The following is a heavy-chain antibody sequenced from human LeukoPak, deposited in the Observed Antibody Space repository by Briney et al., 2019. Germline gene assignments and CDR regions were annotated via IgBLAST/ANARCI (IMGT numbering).Heavy chain of an antibody. CDR3: ARGPYYYDSSGYED. CDR2: ISAYNGNT. Sequence: ASVKVSCKASGYTFTSYGISWVRQAPGQGLEWMGWISAYNGNTNYAQKLQGRVTMTTDTSTSTAYMELRSLGSDDTAVYYCARGPYYYDSSGYEDWGQGTLVTVSS. D-gene: IGHD3-22*01. V-gene: IGHV1-18*01. CDR1: GYTFTSYG. J-gene: IGHJ4*02.